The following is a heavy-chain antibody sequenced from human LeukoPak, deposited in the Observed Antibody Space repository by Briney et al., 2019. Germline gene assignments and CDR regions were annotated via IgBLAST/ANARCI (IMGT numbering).Heavy chain of an antibody. CDR1: GFTFSSYS. CDR2: ISSSSSYT. CDR3: ARGGMGATDY. D-gene: IGHD1-26*01. J-gene: IGHJ4*02. V-gene: IGHV3-21*01. Sequence: GGSLRLSCAASGFTFSSYSMNWVRQAPGEGLEWVSSISSSSSYTYYADSVKGRFTISRDNAKNSLYLQMNSLRAEDTAVYYCARGGMGATDYWGQGTLVTVSS.